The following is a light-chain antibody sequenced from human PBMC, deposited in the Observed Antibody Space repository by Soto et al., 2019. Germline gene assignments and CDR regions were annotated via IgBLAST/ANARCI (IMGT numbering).Light chain of an antibody. CDR1: QSISRS. J-gene: IGKJ2*01. CDR2: DAS. V-gene: IGKV3-15*01. CDR3: HQYNSWPPGT. Sequence: EIVLTKSPGTLSLSPGERATLSCRASQSISRSLAWYQQKPGQAPRLLISDASTRATGIPARFSGSGSGTEFTLTISSLQSEDFALYYCHQYNSWPPGTFGQGTKVDIK.